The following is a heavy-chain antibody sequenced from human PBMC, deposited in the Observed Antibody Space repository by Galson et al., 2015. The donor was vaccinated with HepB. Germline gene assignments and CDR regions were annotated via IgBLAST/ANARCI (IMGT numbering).Heavy chain of an antibody. Sequence: SLRLSCAASGFTVNSNYMTWVRQAPGKGLEWVSTIYSAGSTYYAGSVKGRFTISRDNSKNTLYLQMNSLRAEDTAVYYCAAGSLAVAVDYWGQGTLVTVSS. D-gene: IGHD6-19*01. CDR1: GFTVNSNY. V-gene: IGHV3-66*01. CDR2: IYSAGST. J-gene: IGHJ4*02. CDR3: AAGSLAVAVDY.